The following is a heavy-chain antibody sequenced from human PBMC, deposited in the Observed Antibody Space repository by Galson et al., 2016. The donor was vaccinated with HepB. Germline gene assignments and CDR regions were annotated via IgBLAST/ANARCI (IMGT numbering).Heavy chain of an antibody. J-gene: IGHJ4*02. CDR2: KHYRGWA. Sequence: SETLSLTCTVSGDSVSGYYWGWIRQSPGKGLEYIGYKHYRGWADYNQSLNRRVTISLDTSKNQFSLILTSVTAADTGMYYCARLSCSTTDCLHPPYDSWGQGTLVTVSS. V-gene: IGHV4-59*02. CDR1: GDSVSGYY. D-gene: IGHD3-16*01. CDR3: ARLSCSTTDCLHPPYDS.